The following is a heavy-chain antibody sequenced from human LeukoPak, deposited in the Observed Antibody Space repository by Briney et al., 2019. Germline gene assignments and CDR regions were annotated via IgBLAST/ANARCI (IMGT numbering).Heavy chain of an antibody. V-gene: IGHV3-23*01. J-gene: IGHJ4*02. D-gene: IGHD7-27*01. CDR3: AIDPNWGTHS. CDR1: GLTFSTYT. CDR2: IGSSGGGI. Sequence: GGALRLSCEASGLTFSTYTMYWVRQPPGKRLEWVSIIGSSGGGIHYADSVKGRFTISRDNSKNALYLQMNSLRVEDTAVYYCAIDPNWGTHSWGQGVLVTVSS.